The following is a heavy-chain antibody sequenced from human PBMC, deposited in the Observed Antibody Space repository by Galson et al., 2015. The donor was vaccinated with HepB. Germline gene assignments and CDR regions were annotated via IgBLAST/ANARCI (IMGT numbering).Heavy chain of an antibody. V-gene: IGHV3-7*03. CDR2: IKQDGSEK. CDR1: GFTFSSYW. J-gene: IGHJ5*02. Sequence: SLRLSCAASGFTFSSYWMSWVRQAPGKGLEWVANIKQDGSEKYYVDSVKGRFTISRDNAKNSLYLQMNSLRAEDTAVYYCARGTGRLWNIHFDPWGQGTLVTVSS. CDR3: ARGTGRLWNIHFDP. D-gene: IGHD1/OR15-1a*01.